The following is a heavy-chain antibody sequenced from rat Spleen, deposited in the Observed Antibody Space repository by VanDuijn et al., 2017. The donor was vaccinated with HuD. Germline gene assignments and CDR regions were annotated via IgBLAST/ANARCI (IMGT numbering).Heavy chain of an antibody. CDR2: ISYEGSNT. Sequence: EVQLVESDGGLVQPGRSLKLSCATSGFTFSDLYMAWVRQAPKKGLEWVASISYEGSNTYYGDSVKGRFTISRDNAKSTLYLQMNSLRSEDTATYYCARPHNYRYVMDAWGQGTSVTVSS. D-gene: IGHD1-10*01. J-gene: IGHJ4*01. V-gene: IGHV5-22*01. CDR3: ARPHNYRYVMDA. CDR1: GFTFSDLY.